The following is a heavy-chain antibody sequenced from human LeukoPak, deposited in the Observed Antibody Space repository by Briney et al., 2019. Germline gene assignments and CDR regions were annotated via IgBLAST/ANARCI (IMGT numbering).Heavy chain of an antibody. CDR3: AKVSLGGNFDY. V-gene: IGHV3-23*01. J-gene: IGHJ4*02. CDR2: ISGSGGST. CDR1: GFTFSSHG. D-gene: IGHD2-15*01. Sequence: GGSLRLSCAASGFTFSSHGMSWVRQAPGKGLEWVSAISGSGGSTYYADSVKGRFTISRDNSKNTLYLQMNSLRAEDTAVYYCAKVSLGGNFDYWGQGTLVTVSS.